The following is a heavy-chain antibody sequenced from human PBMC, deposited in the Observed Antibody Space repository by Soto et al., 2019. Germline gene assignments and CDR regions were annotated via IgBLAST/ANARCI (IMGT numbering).Heavy chain of an antibody. V-gene: IGHV1-2*04. J-gene: IGHJ3*02. D-gene: IGHD2-2*01. Sequence: GASVKVSCKASGYTFTGYYMHWVRQAPGQGLEWMGWINPNSGGTHYAQKFQGWVTMTRDTSISTAYMELSRLRSDDTAVYYCARERCSRTRCSPSLNAFVIWGQGTMVTVSS. CDR3: ARERCSRTRCSPSLNAFVI. CDR1: GYTFTGYY. CDR2: INPNSGGT.